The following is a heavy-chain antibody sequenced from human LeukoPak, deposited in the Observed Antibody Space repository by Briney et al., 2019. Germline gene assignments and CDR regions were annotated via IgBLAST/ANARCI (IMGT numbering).Heavy chain of an antibody. CDR1: GFTFSSYA. Sequence: GGSLRLSCAASGFTFSSYAMHWVRQAPGKGLEWVSVISYDGSNKYYADSVKGRFTISRDNSKNTLYLQMNSLRAEDTAVYYCARDGYYDFWSPNYYYYYMDVWGKGTTVTVSS. J-gene: IGHJ6*03. V-gene: IGHV3-30-3*01. CDR2: ISYDGSNK. D-gene: IGHD3-3*01. CDR3: ARDGYYDFWSPNYYYYYMDV.